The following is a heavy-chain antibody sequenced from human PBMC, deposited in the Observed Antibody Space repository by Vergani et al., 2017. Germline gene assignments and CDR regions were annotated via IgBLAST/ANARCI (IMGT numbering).Heavy chain of an antibody. CDR2: INTNTGNP. CDR3: ARTKSRDGYNSPYYYYGMDV. J-gene: IGHJ6*02. CDR1: GYTSTSYA. Sequence: QVQLVQSGSELKKPGASVKVSCKASGYTSTSYAMNWVRQAPGQGLEWMGWINTNTGNPTYAQGFTGRFVFSLDTSVSTAYLQISSLKAEDTAVYYCARTKSRDGYNSPYYYYGMDVWGQGTTVTVSS. V-gene: IGHV7-4-1*02. D-gene: IGHD5-24*01.